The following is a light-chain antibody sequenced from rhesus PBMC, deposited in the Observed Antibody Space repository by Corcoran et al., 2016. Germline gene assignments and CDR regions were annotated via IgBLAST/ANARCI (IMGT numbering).Light chain of an antibody. CDR3: QQYSSRYS. CDR1: QGISSW. Sequence: DIQMTQSPSSLSASVGDTVTITCRASQGISSWLAWYQQKPGKAPKLLSYKASSLQRGGPSRFRGRGSGTDCTLTSSSLQSEDFATYYCQQYSSRYSFGQGTKVEIK. V-gene: IGKV1-22*01. J-gene: IGKJ2*01. CDR2: KAS.